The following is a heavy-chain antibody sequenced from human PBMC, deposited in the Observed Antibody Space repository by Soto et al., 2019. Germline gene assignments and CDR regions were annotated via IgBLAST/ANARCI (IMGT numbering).Heavy chain of an antibody. J-gene: IGHJ6*02. CDR1: TFIFTTYS. Sequence: PGGSLRLSCAASTFIFTTYSMNWVRQAPGKGLEWVSSISTSSSFIYYAASVKGRFTISRDNAKSSVYLQMNSLRAEDTAVYYCARGFYGDFPLGAMAVWGQGTTVTVSS. V-gene: IGHV3-21*01. CDR2: ISTSSSFI. D-gene: IGHD2-21*01. CDR3: ARGFYGDFPLGAMAV.